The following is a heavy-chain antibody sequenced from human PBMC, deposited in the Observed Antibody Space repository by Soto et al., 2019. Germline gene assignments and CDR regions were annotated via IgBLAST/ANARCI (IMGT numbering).Heavy chain of an antibody. J-gene: IGHJ4*02. V-gene: IGHV4-34*02. CDR2: INHSGST. D-gene: IGHD5-12*01. CDR1: GGSFSGYY. CDR3: ARGRWLRQSCDY. Sequence: QVQLEQWGAGLLKPSETLSLTCAVYGGSFSGYYWSWIRQPPGKGLEWIGEINHSGSTNYNPSLKSRVTISVGTSKIQFSLNLYPVTAADTAVYYWARGRWLRQSCDYWRQGTLVRVS.